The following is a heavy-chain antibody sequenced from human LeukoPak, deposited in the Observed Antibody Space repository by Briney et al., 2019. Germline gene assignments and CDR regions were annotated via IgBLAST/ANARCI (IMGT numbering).Heavy chain of an antibody. CDR2: ISGSGGST. D-gene: IGHD2-8*01. CDR3: ARGSCTIFQY. CDR1: GFTFSSYA. J-gene: IGHJ1*01. Sequence: GASLRLSCAASGFTFSSYAMSWVRQAPGKGLEWVSAISGSGGSTYYADSVKGRFTISRDNARNSLNLQMNSLRVEDTAVYYCARGSCTIFQYWGQGTLVTVSS. V-gene: IGHV3-23*01.